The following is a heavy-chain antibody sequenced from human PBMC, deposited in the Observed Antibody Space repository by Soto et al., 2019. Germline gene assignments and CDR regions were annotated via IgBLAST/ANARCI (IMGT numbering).Heavy chain of an antibody. D-gene: IGHD3-10*01. CDR1: GFTFNDYY. J-gene: IGHJ4*02. CDR2: ISSGGSSI. V-gene: IGHV3-11*01. CDR3: ASDLFGGSDY. Sequence: QVQLVESGGGLVQAGGSLRLSCAASGFTFNDYYMSWIRQPPGKGLEWLSYISSGGSSISYADSVKGRFTISRDNARNALYLQMNSLRADDTAVYYCASDLFGGSDYWGQGALGTVSS.